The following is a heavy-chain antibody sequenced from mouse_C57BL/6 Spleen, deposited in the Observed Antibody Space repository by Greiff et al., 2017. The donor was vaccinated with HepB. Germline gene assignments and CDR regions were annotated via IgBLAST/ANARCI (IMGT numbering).Heavy chain of an antibody. CDR3: ARVGGYSNYSFAY. Sequence: QVQLQQPGAELVKPGASVKLSCKASGYTFTSYWMHWVKQRPGQGLEWIGMIHPNSGSTNYNEKFKSKATLTVDKSSSTAYMQLSSLTSEDSAVYYCARVGGYSNYSFAYWGQGTLVTVSA. V-gene: IGHV1-64*01. D-gene: IGHD2-5*01. CDR1: GYTFTSYW. J-gene: IGHJ3*01. CDR2: IHPNSGST.